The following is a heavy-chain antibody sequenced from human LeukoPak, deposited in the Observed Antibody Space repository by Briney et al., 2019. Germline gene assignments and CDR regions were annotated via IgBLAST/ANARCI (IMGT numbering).Heavy chain of an antibody. V-gene: IGHV3-30*02. CDR3: AKDGHIAAAGPYYFDY. J-gene: IGHJ4*02. D-gene: IGHD6-13*01. CDR2: IWYGGSNK. CDR1: GFTFSSYA. Sequence: GGSLRLSCAASGFTFSSYAMSWVRQAPGKGLEWVAVIWYGGSNKYYADSVKGRFTISRDNSKNTLYLQMNSLRAEDTAVYYCAKDGHIAAAGPYYFDYWGQGTLVTVSS.